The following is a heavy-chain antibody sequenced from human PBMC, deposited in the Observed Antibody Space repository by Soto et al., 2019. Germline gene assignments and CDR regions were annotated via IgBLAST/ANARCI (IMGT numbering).Heavy chain of an antibody. CDR3: ARVKATLYRHYYFGY. CDR2: IFFTGST. CDR1: GGTLIRGDYF. Sequence: PSETLSLTCIASGGTLIRGDYFWSGIRQPPGKGLQWIVSIFFTGSTYYSPSLKSRAYVSMDTCKNLFSLRLRCLTEADTAVYFCARVKATLYRHYYFGYWGQGTPVTVSS. J-gene: IGHJ4*02. D-gene: IGHD5-12*01. V-gene: IGHV4-30-4*02.